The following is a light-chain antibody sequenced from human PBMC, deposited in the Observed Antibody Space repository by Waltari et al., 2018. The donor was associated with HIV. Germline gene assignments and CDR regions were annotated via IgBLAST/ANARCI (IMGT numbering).Light chain of an antibody. CDR1: QRVPANY. V-gene: IGKV3-20*01. CDR3: QQYGSSLFT. Sequence: DIVLTPSPGTLSLSPGERLTLSCRASQRVPANYVAWYQQKPAQAPRLLIYAASSRATGIPDRFSGGGSGTDFTLTINSLEPEDFAVYFCQQYGSSLFTFGPGTKVDLK. CDR2: AAS. J-gene: IGKJ3*01.